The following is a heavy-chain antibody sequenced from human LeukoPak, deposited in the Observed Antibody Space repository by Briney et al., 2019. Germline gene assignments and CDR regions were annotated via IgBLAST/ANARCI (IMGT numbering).Heavy chain of an antibody. V-gene: IGHV3-53*01. D-gene: IGHD3/OR15-3a*01. Sequence: GGSLRLSCAASGFTVSSNYMSWVRQAPGKGLEWVSVIYSGGNTYYADSVKGRFTISRDNSKNTLYLQMNSLRAEDTAVYYCARDLGWFTFDYWGQGTLVTVSS. CDR1: GFTVSSNY. CDR2: IYSGGNT. J-gene: IGHJ4*02. CDR3: ARDLGWFTFDY.